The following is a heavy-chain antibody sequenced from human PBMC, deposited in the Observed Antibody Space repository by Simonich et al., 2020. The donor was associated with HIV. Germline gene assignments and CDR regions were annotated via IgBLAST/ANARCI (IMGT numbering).Heavy chain of an antibody. J-gene: IGHJ4*02. Sequence: QVQLVESGGGVVQPGRSLRLSCAASGFTFSSYAMHWVRQAPGKGLEWVAVISLDGSNKYYADSVRGRITISRDNSKNTLYLQMNSLRAEDTAVYYCASGGSISSVWADDYWGQGTLVTVSS. CDR3: ASGGSISSVWADDY. V-gene: IGHV3-30*07. D-gene: IGHD3-16*01. CDR1: GFTFSSYA. CDR2: ISLDGSNK.